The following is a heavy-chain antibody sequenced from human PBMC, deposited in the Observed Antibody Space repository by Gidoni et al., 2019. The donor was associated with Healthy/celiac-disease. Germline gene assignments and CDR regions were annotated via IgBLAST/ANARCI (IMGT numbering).Heavy chain of an antibody. D-gene: IGHD6-19*01. Sequence: QVQLVESGGGVVQPGRSLRLSCAASGFTFSSYAMHWVRQAPGKGLEWVAVISYDGSNKYYADSVKGRFTISRDNSKNTLYLQMNSLRAEDTAVYYCAREGGPSVAGFFDIWGQGTMVTVSS. CDR2: ISYDGSNK. V-gene: IGHV3-30*01. CDR3: AREGGPSVAGFFDI. CDR1: GFTFSSYA. J-gene: IGHJ3*02.